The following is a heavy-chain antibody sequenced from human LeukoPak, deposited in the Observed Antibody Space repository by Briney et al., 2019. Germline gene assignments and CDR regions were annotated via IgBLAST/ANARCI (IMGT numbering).Heavy chain of an antibody. D-gene: IGHD3-3*01. CDR3: ARSYDFWSGSPGGYFDY. CDR1: GGSVSSGSYY. J-gene: IGHJ4*02. Sequence: SETLSLTCTVSGGSVSSGSYYWSWIRQPPGKGLEWIGYIYYCGSTNYNPSLKSRVTISVDTSKNQFSLKLSSVTAADTAVYYCARSYDFWSGSPGGYFDYWGQGTLVTVSS. CDR2: IYYCGST. V-gene: IGHV4-61*01.